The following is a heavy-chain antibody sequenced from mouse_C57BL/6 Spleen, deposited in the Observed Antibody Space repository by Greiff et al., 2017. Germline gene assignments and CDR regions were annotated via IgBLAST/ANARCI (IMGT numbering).Heavy chain of an antibody. CDR1: GYTFTDYE. Sequence: VQLQQSGAELVRPGASVTLSCKASGYTFTDYEMHWVKQTPVHGLEWIGAIDPETGGTAYNQKFKGKAILTAAKSSSTAYMELRSLTSEDSAVYYCTRKGITTVVYFDYWGQGTTLTVSS. CDR2: IDPETGGT. V-gene: IGHV1-15*01. CDR3: TRKGITTVVYFDY. J-gene: IGHJ2*01. D-gene: IGHD1-1*01.